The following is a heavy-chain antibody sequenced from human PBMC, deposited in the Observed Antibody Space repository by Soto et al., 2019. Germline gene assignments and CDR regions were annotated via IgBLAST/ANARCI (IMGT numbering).Heavy chain of an antibody. D-gene: IGHD2-21*02. Sequence: SETLSLTCTVSGGSISSSSYYWGWIRQPPGKGLEWIGSIYYSGSTYYNPSLKSRVTISVDTSKNQFSLKLSSVTAADTAVYYCARLVVTAIPYYFDYWGQGTLVTVSS. V-gene: IGHV4-39*01. CDR3: ARLVVTAIPYYFDY. J-gene: IGHJ4*02. CDR1: GGSISSSSYY. CDR2: IYYSGST.